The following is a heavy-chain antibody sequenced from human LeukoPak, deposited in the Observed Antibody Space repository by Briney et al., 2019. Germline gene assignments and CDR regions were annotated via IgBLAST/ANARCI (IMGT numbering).Heavy chain of an antibody. J-gene: IGHJ4*02. CDR3: AKWYRIAAAGTALDY. D-gene: IGHD6-13*01. Sequence: GGTLRLSCAASGFTFSSYGMSWVRQAPEKGLEWVSAISGSGGSTYYADSVKGRFTISRDNSKNTLYLQMNSLRAEDTAVYYCAKWYRIAAAGTALDYWGQGTLVTVSS. CDR2: ISGSGGST. V-gene: IGHV3-23*01. CDR1: GFTFSSYG.